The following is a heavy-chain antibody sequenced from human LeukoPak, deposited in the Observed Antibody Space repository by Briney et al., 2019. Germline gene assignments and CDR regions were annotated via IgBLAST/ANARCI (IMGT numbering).Heavy chain of an antibody. Sequence: GGPLRLSCAASGFTFSSYSMNWVRQAPGKGLEWVSGISWNSGSIGYADSVKGRFTISRDNAKNSLYLQMNSLRAEDTAVYYCARDTAAAGTFGRYWGQGTLVTVSS. CDR1: GFTFSSYS. CDR2: ISWNSGSI. CDR3: ARDTAAAGTFGRY. V-gene: IGHV3-48*04. J-gene: IGHJ4*02. D-gene: IGHD6-13*01.